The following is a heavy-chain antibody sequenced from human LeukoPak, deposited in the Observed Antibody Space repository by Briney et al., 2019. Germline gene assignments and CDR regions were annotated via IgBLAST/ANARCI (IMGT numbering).Heavy chain of an antibody. Sequence: GRSLRLSCAASGFTFSRYAMHWVRQAPGKGLEWVALISYDGTDKSYADSVKGRFAISRDNSKNTLYLQMDSLRAEDTAVYYCARGAPQGFWSGYYFDYFDYWGQGTLVTVSS. CDR1: GFTFSRYA. J-gene: IGHJ4*02. D-gene: IGHD3-3*01. V-gene: IGHV3-30*09. CDR3: ARGAPQGFWSGYYFDYFDY. CDR2: ISYDGTDK.